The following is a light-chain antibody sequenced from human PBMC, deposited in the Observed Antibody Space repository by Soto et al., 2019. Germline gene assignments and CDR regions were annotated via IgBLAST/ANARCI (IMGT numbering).Light chain of an antibody. CDR3: QQYENLPT. J-gene: IGKJ5*01. Sequence: DIQMTQSPSSLSPSVGDRVTITCQASQNINNYLNWYQQKPGRAPKLLIYDASNLEAGVPSRLRGSGSGTDFTFTISRMQPEDIATYYCQQYENLPTFGQGTRLEIK. CDR2: DAS. V-gene: IGKV1-33*01. CDR1: QNINNY.